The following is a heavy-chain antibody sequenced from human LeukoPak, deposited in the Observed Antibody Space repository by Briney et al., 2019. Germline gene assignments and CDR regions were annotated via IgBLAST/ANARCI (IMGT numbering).Heavy chain of an antibody. J-gene: IGHJ4*02. D-gene: IGHD2-21*01. V-gene: IGHV4-39*02. Sequence: SETLSLTCTVSGGSISSSSYYWGWIRQPPGKGLEWIGSIYYSGSTYYNPSLKSRVTISVDTSKNQFSLKLSSVTAADTAVYFFAKESVQHCSCFLYYWGQGTLVTVSS. CDR2: IYYSGST. CDR1: GGSISSSSYY. CDR3: AKESVQHCSCFLYY.